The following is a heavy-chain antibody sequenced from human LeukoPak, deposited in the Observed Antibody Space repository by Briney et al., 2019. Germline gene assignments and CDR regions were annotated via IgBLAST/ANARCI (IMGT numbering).Heavy chain of an antibody. Sequence: SETLSLTCAVSGYSISSGYYWGWIRPPPRKGLEWIGSIYHSGSTYYNPSLESRVTISVDTSKNQFSLKLSSVTAADTAVYYCARYAWGTAADPYWGQGTLVTVSS. J-gene: IGHJ4*02. CDR2: IYHSGST. V-gene: IGHV4-38-2*01. D-gene: IGHD3-16*01. CDR3: ARYAWGTAADPY. CDR1: GYSISSGYY.